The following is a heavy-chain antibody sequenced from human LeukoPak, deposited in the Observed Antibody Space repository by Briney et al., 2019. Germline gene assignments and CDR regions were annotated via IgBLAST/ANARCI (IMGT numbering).Heavy chain of an antibody. CDR1: GFTFSSYW. V-gene: IGHV3-74*01. J-gene: IGHJ4*02. CDR2: INSDGSST. D-gene: IGHD4-17*01. CDR3: ARDYGDYFTSSYFDY. Sequence: GGSLRLSCAASGFTFSSYWMHWVRQAPGKGLVWVSRINSDGSSTSYADSVKGRFTISRDNAKNTLYLQMNSLRAEDTAVYYCARDYGDYFTSSYFDYWGQGTLVTVSS.